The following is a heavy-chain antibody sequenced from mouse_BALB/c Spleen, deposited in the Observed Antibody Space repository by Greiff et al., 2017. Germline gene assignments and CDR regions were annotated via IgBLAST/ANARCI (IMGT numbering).Heavy chain of an antibody. CDR2: IDPANGNT. Sequence: VQLKESGAELVKPGASVKLSCTASGFNIKDTYMHWVKQRPEQGLEWIGRIDPANGNTKYDPKFQGKATITADTSSNTAYLQLSSLTSEDTAVYYCAREGVYGNYVAYWGQGTLVTVSA. CDR1: GFNIKDTY. V-gene: IGHV14-3*02. J-gene: IGHJ3*01. D-gene: IGHD2-10*02. CDR3: AREGVYGNYVAY.